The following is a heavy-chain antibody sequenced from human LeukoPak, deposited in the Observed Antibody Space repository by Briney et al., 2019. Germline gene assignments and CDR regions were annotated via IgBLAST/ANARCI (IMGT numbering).Heavy chain of an antibody. J-gene: IGHJ4*02. D-gene: IGHD3-3*01. CDR1: GFSIRSYA. Sequence: PAGSLSLSCSTAGFSIRSYAMSWVRQPPGKGLERVSAIAGGGVTTYYPDSVKGRFTTSRDNPKNTVYLQMNSLRAEDTAVYHCAKRGDGPLSGPFYFDYWGQGTLVTVSS. CDR3: AKRGDGPLSGPFYFDY. V-gene: IGHV3-23*01. CDR2: IAGGGVTT.